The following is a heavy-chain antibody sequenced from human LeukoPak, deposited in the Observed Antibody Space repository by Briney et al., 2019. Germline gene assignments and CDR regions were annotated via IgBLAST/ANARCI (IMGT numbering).Heavy chain of an antibody. CDR2: ISPYNGNT. V-gene: IGHV1-18*01. D-gene: IGHD6-13*01. CDR1: GYTFTSYG. Sequence: ASVKVSCKASGYTFTSYGISWVRQAPGQGLEWMGWISPYNGNTNYAQKLQGRVTMTTDTSTSTAYIELRSLRSDDTAVYYCARDFRASRWRYNWFDPSGQGTLVTVSS. CDR3: ARDFRASRWRYNWFDP. J-gene: IGHJ5*02.